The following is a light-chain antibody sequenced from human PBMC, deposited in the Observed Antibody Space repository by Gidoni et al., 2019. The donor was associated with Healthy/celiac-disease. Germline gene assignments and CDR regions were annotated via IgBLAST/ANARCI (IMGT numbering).Light chain of an antibody. V-gene: IGLV2-11*01. J-gene: IGLJ1*01. CDR3: CSYAGSYTYV. CDR1: SSDVGGYNY. CDR2: DVS. Sequence: ALTQPRSVSGSPGHSVTISCTGTSSDVGGYNYVSWYQQPPGKATKLMIYDVSKRPSGVPDRFSGSKSGNTASLTISGLQAEDEADYYCCSYAGSYTYVFGTGTKVTVL.